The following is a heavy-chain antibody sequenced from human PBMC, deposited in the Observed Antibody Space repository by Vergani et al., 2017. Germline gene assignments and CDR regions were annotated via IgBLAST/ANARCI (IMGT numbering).Heavy chain of an antibody. CDR1: DYSFGNYW. D-gene: IGHD1-1*01. V-gene: IGHV5-51*01. J-gene: IGHJ4*02. CDR2: IYPADSDT. Sequence: EVELVQSGPEMRKPGESLKISCKGSDYSFGNYWIGWVRQMPGKGLEWMGIIYPADSDTRYSPSFQGQVTISADKSISTAFLQWDSLKAADTALYYCARQTTYTDSWGQGTLVTVSS. CDR3: ARQTTYTDS.